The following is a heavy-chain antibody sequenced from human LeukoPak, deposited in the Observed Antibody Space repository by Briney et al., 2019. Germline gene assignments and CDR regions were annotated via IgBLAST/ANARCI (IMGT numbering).Heavy chain of an antibody. Sequence: PSQTLSLTCTVSGGSISSGGYYWSWIRQHPGTGLEWIGYIYYSGSTYYNPSLKSRVTISVDTSKNQFSLKLSSVTAADTAVYCCAREEDYYDSSGYYDYWGQGTLVTVSS. CDR2: IYYSGST. J-gene: IGHJ4*02. CDR3: AREEDYYDSSGYYDY. D-gene: IGHD3-22*01. V-gene: IGHV4-31*03. CDR1: GGSISSGGYY.